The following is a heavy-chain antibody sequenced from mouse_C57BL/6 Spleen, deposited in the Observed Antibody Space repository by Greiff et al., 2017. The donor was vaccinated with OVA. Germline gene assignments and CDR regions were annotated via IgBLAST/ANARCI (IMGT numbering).Heavy chain of an antibody. Sequence: QVQLQQSGAELVRPGASVTLSCKASGYTFTDYEMHWVKQTPVHGLEWIGAIDPETGGTAYNQKFKGKAILTADKSSSTAYMELRSLTSEDSAVYYCTRTITVVAMDYWGQGTSVTVSS. CDR1: GYTFTDYE. CDR3: TRTITVVAMDY. V-gene: IGHV1-15*01. J-gene: IGHJ4*01. D-gene: IGHD1-1*01. CDR2: IDPETGGT.